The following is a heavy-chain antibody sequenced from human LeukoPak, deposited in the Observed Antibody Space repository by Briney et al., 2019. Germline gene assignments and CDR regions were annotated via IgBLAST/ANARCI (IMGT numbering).Heavy chain of an antibody. CDR2: IATDGGER. CDR3: ARARGDSSPASRYFDY. D-gene: IGHD5-18*01. J-gene: IGHJ4*02. CDR1: GFTFSDYV. Sequence: GGSLRLSCAGSGFTFSDYVMHWVRQAPGKGLGWVALIATDGGERYYADSVKGRFTISRDNSENTLYVQMNSLRAEDTAMYYCARARGDSSPASRYFDYWGQGALVTVSS. V-gene: IGHV3-30-3*01.